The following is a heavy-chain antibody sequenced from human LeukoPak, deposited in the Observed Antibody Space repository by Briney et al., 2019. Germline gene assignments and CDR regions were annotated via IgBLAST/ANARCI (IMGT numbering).Heavy chain of an antibody. J-gene: IGHJ4*02. D-gene: IGHD4-11*01. CDR2: IYYSGST. V-gene: IGHV4-61*01. Sequence: SETLSLTCGVSGYSISSGYYWSWIRQPPGKGLEWIGYIYYSGSTNYNPSLKSRVTISLDTSKNQFSLKLSSVTAADTAVYYCARGPTVTTSSLDYWGQGTLVTVSS. CDR1: GYSISSGYY. CDR3: ARGPTVTTSSLDY.